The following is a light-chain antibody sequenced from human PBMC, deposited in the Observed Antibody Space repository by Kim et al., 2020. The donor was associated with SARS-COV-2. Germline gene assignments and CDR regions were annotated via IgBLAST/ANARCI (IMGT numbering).Light chain of an antibody. CDR2: GAS. J-gene: IGKJ5*01. CDR3: QQYESSPIT. Sequence: EIVLTQSPSTLSLSPGEGDTLSCRASQTIRNNYFTWYQQKPGQAPRLLIYGASNRATGIPDRFSGGGSGTEFTLTINRLEAEDFAVYFCQQYESSPITFGQGTRLEIK. CDR1: QTIRNNY. V-gene: IGKV3-20*01.